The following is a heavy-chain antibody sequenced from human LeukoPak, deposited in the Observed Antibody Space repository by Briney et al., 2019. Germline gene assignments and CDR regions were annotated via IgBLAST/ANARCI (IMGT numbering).Heavy chain of an antibody. D-gene: IGHD4-17*01. CDR3: ARDTQYGDYAFYFDY. V-gene: IGHV1-69*01. CDR1: GGTFSSYA. CDR2: IIPIFGTA. J-gene: IGHJ4*02. Sequence: ASVKVSCKASGGTFSSYAISWVRQAPGQGLEWMGGIIPIFGTANYAQKFQGRVTITADESTSTAYMELSSLRSEDTAVYYCARDTQYGDYAFYFDYWGQGTLVTVSS.